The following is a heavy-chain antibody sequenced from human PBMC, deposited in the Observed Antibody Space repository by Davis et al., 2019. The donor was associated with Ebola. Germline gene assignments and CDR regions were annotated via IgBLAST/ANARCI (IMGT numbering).Heavy chain of an antibody. CDR1: GYTFTSYG. Sequence: ASVKVSCKASGYTFTSYGISWVRQAPGQGLEWMGWISAYNGNTNYAQKLQGRVTMTTDTSTSTAYMELRSLRSDDTAVYYCAREEEQWLVDPNFDYWGQGTLVTVSS. D-gene: IGHD6-19*01. J-gene: IGHJ4*02. CDR3: AREEEQWLVDPNFDY. V-gene: IGHV1-18*01. CDR2: ISAYNGNT.